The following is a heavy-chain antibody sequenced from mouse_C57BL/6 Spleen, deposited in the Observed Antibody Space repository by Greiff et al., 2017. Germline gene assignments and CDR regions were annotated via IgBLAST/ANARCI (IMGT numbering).Heavy chain of an antibody. CDR1: GFTFSDYY. D-gene: IGHD1-1*01. CDR2: INYDGSST. J-gene: IGHJ2*01. CDR3: ARGSPVGYFDY. V-gene: IGHV5-16*01. Sequence: EVQLVESEGGLVQPGSSMKLSCTASGFTFSDYYMAWVRQVPEKGLEWVANINYDGSSTYYLDSLKSRFIISRDNAKNILYLQMSSLKSEDTATYYCARGSPVGYFDYWGQGTTLTVSS.